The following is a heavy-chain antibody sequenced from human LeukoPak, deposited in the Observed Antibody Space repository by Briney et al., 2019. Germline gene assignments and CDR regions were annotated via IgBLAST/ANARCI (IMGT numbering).Heavy chain of an antibody. J-gene: IGHJ4*02. CDR1: GFTFRSYG. Sequence: GGSLRLSCAASGFTFRSYGMHWVRQAPGRGLEWVAFIRYDGSTEDYADSVKGRFTISRDNSNNTLYLQMNSLSGEDTAVYYCARDPNGNPDFDYWGQGTLVTVSS. V-gene: IGHV3-30*02. CDR3: ARDPNGNPDFDY. CDR2: IRYDGSTE. D-gene: IGHD2-8*01.